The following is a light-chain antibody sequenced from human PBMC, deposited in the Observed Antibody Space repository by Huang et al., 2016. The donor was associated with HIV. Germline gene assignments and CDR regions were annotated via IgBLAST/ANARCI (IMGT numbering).Light chain of an antibody. J-gene: IGKJ1*01. V-gene: IGKV3-20*01. CDR1: QSCNNNY. CDR3: QQYGSSPWT. Sequence: EIVLTQSPGSLSLSPGEGATLSCRASQSCNNNYLAWYQQKPGQAPRLLIFSASNRATGIPDRFGGSGSGTDFTLTIRSLEPEDFAMYYCQQYGSSPWTFGQGTKVEVK. CDR2: SAS.